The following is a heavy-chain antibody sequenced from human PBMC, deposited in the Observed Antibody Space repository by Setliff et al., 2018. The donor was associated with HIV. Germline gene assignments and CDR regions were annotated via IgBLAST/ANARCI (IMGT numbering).Heavy chain of an antibody. D-gene: IGHD3-3*01. V-gene: IGHV4-34*01. CDR1: GGSFSGYY. CDR3: ARHDFWSGYHNWFDP. CDR2: IYYSGST. J-gene: IGHJ5*02. Sequence: PSETLSLTCAVYGGSFSGYYWGWIRQPPGKGLEWIGNIYYSGSTYYNPSLKSRVTISVDMSKNQFSLRLTSVTAADTAMYYCARHDFWSGYHNWFDPWGQGTLVTVSS.